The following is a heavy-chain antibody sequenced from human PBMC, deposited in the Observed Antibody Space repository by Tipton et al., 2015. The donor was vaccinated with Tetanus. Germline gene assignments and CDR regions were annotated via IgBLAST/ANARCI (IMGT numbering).Heavy chain of an antibody. CDR3: ARHSVGSEIGYYDDLDV. CDR2: ISSTSTYI. CDR1: GFIFSSYT. V-gene: IGHV3-21*01. J-gene: IGHJ6*02. D-gene: IGHD4-23*01. Sequence: SLRLSCAVSGFIFSSYTMNWVRQAPGKGLEWVSSISSTSTYIYYADSLKGRFTISRDNVKNSLYLQMNSLRAEDTAVYYCARHSVGSEIGYYDDLDVWGQGTTVTVSS.